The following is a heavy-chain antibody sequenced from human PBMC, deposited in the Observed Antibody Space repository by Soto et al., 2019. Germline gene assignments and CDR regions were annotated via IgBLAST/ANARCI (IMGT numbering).Heavy chain of an antibody. J-gene: IGHJ4*02. CDR3: TTDSEQSGSYSPLGY. Sequence: GGSLRLSCAASGFTFSNAWMSWVRQAPGKGLEWVGRIKSKTDGGTTDYAAPVKGRFTISRDDSKNTLYLQMNSLKTEDTAVYYCTTDSEQSGSYSPLGYWGQGTLVTVSS. CDR1: GFTFSNAW. CDR2: IKSKTDGGTT. D-gene: IGHD1-26*01. V-gene: IGHV3-15*01.